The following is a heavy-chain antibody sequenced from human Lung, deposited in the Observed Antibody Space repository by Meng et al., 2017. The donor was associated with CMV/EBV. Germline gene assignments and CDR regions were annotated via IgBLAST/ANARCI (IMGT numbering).Heavy chain of an antibody. D-gene: IGHD2-2*01. CDR2: IWYDGSNK. J-gene: IGHJ6*02. CDR1: GFTFSSYG. V-gene: IGHV3-33*06. CDR3: AKAMICSSTSCYPGAYYYGMDV. Sequence: GGSLRLSXAASGFTFSSYGMHWVRQAPGKGLEWVAVIWYDGSNKYYADSVKGRFTISRDNSKNTLYLQMNSLRAEDTAVYYCAKAMICSSTSCYPGAYYYGMDVWGQGTTVTVSS.